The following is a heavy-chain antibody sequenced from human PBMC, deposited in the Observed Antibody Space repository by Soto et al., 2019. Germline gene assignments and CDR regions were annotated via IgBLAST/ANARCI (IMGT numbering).Heavy chain of an antibody. CDR1: GYSFMTYG. Sequence: ASVKVSCKASGYSFMTYGIQWVRQAPGQRLEWMGWISAYNGNTDYAQKFQGRVTLTTDTSSSTAYMELRSLRSDDTAMYYCTKGRGYSGYDWVYDAFDIWGQGTMVTVSS. CDR2: ISAYNGNT. V-gene: IGHV1-18*01. CDR3: TKGRGYSGYDWVYDAFDI. J-gene: IGHJ3*02. D-gene: IGHD5-12*01.